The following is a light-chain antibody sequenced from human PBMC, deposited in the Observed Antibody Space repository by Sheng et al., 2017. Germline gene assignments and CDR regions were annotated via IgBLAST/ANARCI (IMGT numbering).Light chain of an antibody. CDR1: QNVNSN. CDR2: GAS. CDR3: QQYNSWPYT. J-gene: IGKJ2*01. V-gene: IGKV3D-15*01. Sequence: EIVLTQSPGTLSLSPGERATLSCRASQNVNSNLAWYQQKPGQAPRLLIYGASTRATGIPARFSGSGSGTEFILAITSLQSEDFAVYYCQQYNSWPYTFGQGTKLEIK.